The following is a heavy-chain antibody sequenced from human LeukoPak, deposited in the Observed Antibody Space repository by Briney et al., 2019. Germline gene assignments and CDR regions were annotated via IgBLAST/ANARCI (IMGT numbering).Heavy chain of an antibody. CDR2: ISGDGDDT. Sequence: PGGSLCLSCTVSGFTLDDYVTHWVRQVPGKGLEWVSLISGDGDDTYYADSVKGRFTISRDNRKNSLYLQMSNLRIEDTALYYCAKDFFYTTNSHSFDYWGQGRPVTVSS. V-gene: IGHV3-43*02. D-gene: IGHD1-26*01. CDR3: AKDFFYTTNSHSFDY. CDR1: GFTLDDYV. J-gene: IGHJ4*02.